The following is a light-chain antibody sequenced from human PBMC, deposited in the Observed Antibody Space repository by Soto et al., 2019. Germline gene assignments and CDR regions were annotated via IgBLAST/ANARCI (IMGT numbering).Light chain of an antibody. J-gene: IGKJ5*01. CDR2: KAS. CDR1: QDITTY. Sequence: DIQITQSPSSLSASAGDRVTLTCQASQDITTYLNWYQQKPGKAPKLLIYKASSLESGVPSRFSGSGSGTDFTLTISSLEPEDSAVYYCQQRNVWPPVTFGQGTRLEIK. V-gene: IGKV1-33*01. CDR3: QQRNVWPPVT.